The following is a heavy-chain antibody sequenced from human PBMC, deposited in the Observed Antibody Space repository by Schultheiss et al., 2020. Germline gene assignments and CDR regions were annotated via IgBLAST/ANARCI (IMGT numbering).Heavy chain of an antibody. Sequence: LRLSCTVSGGSISSGDYYWSWIRQHPGKGLEWIGYVYYSGSTYYNPSLKSRVTISVDTSKNQFSLKLSSVTAADTAVYYCARESSGSCYLFWGQGTLVTVSS. J-gene: IGHJ4*02. CDR1: GGSISSGDYY. CDR3: ARESSGSCYLF. D-gene: IGHD2-15*01. CDR2: VYYSGST. V-gene: IGHV4-30-4*08.